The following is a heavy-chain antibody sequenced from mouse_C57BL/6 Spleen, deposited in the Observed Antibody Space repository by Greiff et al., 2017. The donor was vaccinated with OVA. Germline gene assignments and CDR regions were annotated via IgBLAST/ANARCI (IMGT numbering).Heavy chain of an antibody. CDR3: ARPGDWYFDV. CDR1: GYTFTSYW. V-gene: IGHV1-64*01. J-gene: IGHJ1*03. CDR2: IHPNSGST. Sequence: QVQLQQSGAELVKPGASVKLSCKASGYTFTSYWMHWVKQRPGQGLEWIGMIHPNSGSTNYNEKFKSKATLTVDKSSSTAYMQLSSLTSEDSAVYYCARPGDWYFDVWGTGTTVTVSS. D-gene: IGHD1-1*02.